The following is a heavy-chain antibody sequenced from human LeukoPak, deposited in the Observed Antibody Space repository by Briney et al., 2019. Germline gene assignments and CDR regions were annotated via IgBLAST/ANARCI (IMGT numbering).Heavy chain of an antibody. CDR2: ISYDGSNK. D-gene: IGHD3-10*01. V-gene: IGHV3-30-3*01. CDR3: ARPIFPISGSYSPPAFDI. CDR1: GFTFSSYA. Sequence: GGSLRLSCAASGFTFSSYAMHWVRQAPGKGLEWVAVISYDGSNKYYADSVKGRFTISRDNSKNTLYLQMNSLRAEDTAVYYCARPIFPISGSYSPPAFDIWGQGTMVTVSS. J-gene: IGHJ3*02.